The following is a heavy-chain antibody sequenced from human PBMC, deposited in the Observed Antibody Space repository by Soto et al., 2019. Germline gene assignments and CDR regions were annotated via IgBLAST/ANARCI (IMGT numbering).Heavy chain of an antibody. CDR3: SRSYDSSGYPLNWFDP. V-gene: IGHV4-39*01. CDR2: IYYSGST. J-gene: IGHJ5*02. CDR1: GGSISSSSYY. D-gene: IGHD3-22*01. Sequence: SETLSLTCTVSGGSISSSSYYWGWIRQPPGKGLEWIGSIYYSGSTYYNPSLKSRVTISVDTSKKQFSLKLSSVTAADTAVYYCSRSYDSSGYPLNWFDPWGQGTLVTVSS.